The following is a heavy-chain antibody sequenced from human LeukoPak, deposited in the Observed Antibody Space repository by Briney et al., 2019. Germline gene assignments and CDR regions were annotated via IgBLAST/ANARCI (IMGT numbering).Heavy chain of an antibody. J-gene: IGHJ4*02. V-gene: IGHV4-30-4*01. CDR2: IYYSGST. D-gene: IGHD3-22*01. CDR3: ARANWGDSSGYYFDY. CDR1: GGSISSGDYY. Sequence: SETLSLTCTVSGGSISSGDYYWSSIRQPPGKGLEWIGYIYYSGSTYYNPSLKSRVTISVDTSKNQFSLKLSSVTAADTAVYYCARANWGDSSGYYFDYWGQGTLVTVSS.